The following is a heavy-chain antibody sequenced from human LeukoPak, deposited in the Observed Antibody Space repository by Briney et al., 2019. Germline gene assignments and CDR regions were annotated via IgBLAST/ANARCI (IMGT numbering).Heavy chain of an antibody. D-gene: IGHD3-10*01. CDR3: ARGGGGYGSGTPHYYYGMDV. V-gene: IGHV4-34*01. Sequence: PSETLSLTCAVYGGSFSGYYWSWIRQPPGKGLEWIGEINHSGSTNYNPSLKSRVTISVDTSKNQFSLKLSSVTAADTAVYYCARGGGGYGSGTPHYYYGMDVWGKGTTVTVSS. J-gene: IGHJ6*04. CDR2: INHSGST. CDR1: GGSFSGYY.